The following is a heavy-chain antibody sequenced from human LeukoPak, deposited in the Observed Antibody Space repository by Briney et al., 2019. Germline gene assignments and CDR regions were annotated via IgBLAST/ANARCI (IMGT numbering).Heavy chain of an antibody. V-gene: IGHV4-59*01. CDR2: ISYSGST. Sequence: SETLSLTCTVSGDSMSSYYWSWIRQPPGKGLEWIAYISYSGSTKYNPSLQNRVTISIDTSKDQFSLKLSTVTAADTAVYYCARGRYSSGWYKEKTWFDPWGQGILVTVSS. CDR1: GDSMSSYY. CDR3: ARGRYSSGWYKEKTWFDP. D-gene: IGHD6-19*01. J-gene: IGHJ5*02.